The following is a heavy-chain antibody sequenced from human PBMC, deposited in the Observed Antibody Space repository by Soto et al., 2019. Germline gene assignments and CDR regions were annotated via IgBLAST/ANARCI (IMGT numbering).Heavy chain of an antibody. Sequence: QVQLVQSGAEVKKPGSSVKVSCKASGGTFSSYAISWVRQAPGQGLEWMEGIIPIFGTAKYAQKFQGRVTITADESTRTAYMELSSLRSEDTAVYYCARDLAAAGSGWFDPCGQGTLVTVSS. CDR2: IIPIFGTA. J-gene: IGHJ5*02. V-gene: IGHV1-69*01. CDR1: GGTFSSYA. CDR3: ARDLAAAGSGWFDP. D-gene: IGHD6-13*01.